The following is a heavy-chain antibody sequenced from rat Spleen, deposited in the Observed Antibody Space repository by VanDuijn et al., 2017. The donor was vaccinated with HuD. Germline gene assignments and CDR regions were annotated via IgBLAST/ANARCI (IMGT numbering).Heavy chain of an antibody. J-gene: IGHJ4*01. D-gene: IGHD1-4*01. CDR3: ARHARVAVMDA. Sequence: EVQLVESDGGLVQPGRSLKLSCAASGFTFSDYYMAWVRQAPTKGLEWVATISYDGSCTYYRDSVKGRFTISRDIAKSTLYLQMDSLRSEDTATYYCARHARVAVMDAWGQGASVTVSS. CDR2: ISYDGSCT. V-gene: IGHV5-29*01. CDR1: GFTFSDYY.